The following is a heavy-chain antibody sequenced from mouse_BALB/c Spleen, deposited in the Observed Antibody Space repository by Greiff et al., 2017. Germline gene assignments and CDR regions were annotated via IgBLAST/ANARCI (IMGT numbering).Heavy chain of an antibody. D-gene: IGHD2-3*01. J-gene: IGHJ3*01. CDR3: AREVTYDGYLFAY. Sequence: VQLQQSGPELVKPGASVKISCKASGYSFTGYYMHWVKQSHVKSLEWIGRINPYNGATSYNQNFKDKASLTVDKSSSTAYMELHSLTSEDSAVYYCAREVTYDGYLFAYWGQGTLVTVSA. V-gene: IGHV1-31*01. CDR1: GYSFTGYY. CDR2: INPYNGAT.